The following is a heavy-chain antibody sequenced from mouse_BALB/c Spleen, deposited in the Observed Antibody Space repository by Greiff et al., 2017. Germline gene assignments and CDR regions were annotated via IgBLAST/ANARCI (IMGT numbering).Heavy chain of an antibody. CDR1: GFTFSSYA. CDR3: ARGRDYGNYVGFAY. D-gene: IGHD2-1*01. CDR2: ISSGGST. Sequence: DVMLVESGGGLVKPGGSLKLSCAASGFTFSSYAMSWVRQTPEKRLEWVASISSGGSTYYPDSVKGRFTISRDNARNILYLQMSSLRSEDTAMYYCARGRDYGNYVGFAYWGQGTLVTVSA. V-gene: IGHV5-6-5*01. J-gene: IGHJ3*01.